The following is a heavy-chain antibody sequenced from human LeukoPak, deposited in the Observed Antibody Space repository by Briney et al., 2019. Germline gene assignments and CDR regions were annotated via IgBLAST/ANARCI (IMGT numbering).Heavy chain of an antibody. V-gene: IGHV3-23*01. CDR1: GFTFSNYG. Sequence: PGGSLRLSCAASGFTFSNYGMNWVRQAPGKGLEWVSTISGRSDSTYYADSVKGRFTISRDNSKDTLYLQLNYLRAEDTAVYYCAKASGYYYDSSGYYLGAFDFWGPGTMTVSS. D-gene: IGHD3-22*01. CDR3: AKASGYYYDSSGYYLGAFDF. CDR2: ISGRSDST. J-gene: IGHJ3*01.